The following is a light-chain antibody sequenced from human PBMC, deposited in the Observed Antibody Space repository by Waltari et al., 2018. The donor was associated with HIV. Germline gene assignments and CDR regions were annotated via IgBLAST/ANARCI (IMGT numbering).Light chain of an antibody. V-gene: IGLV3-21*04. CDR3: QVWDSSSDHRI. J-gene: IGLJ2*01. CDR2: DDD. Sequence: SYVLTQPPSESVAPGKTARITCEGKNIGVQSVPWYQQKPGQAPVLVIYDDDDRPSGIPERFSGSSSGNTATLTINRVEAGDEADYYCQVWDSSSDHRIFGGGTKLTVL. CDR1: NIGVQS.